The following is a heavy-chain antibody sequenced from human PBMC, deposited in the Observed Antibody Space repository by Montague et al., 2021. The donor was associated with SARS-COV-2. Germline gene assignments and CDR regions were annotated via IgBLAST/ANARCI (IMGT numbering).Heavy chain of an antibody. CDR1: GFSLNTDGVG. CDR3: ARRYDFYRAEAFDV. J-gene: IGHJ3*01. Sequence: PALVKPTQTLTLTCVFSGFSLNTDGVGVAWIRRPPGKALEWLALIYWDGDQRYSPSLKTRLTITKDTSKNRVVLTMTNLDPVDTATYHCARRYDFYRAEAFDVWGQGTMLTVSS. D-gene: IGHD3-3*01. CDR2: IYWDGDQ. V-gene: IGHV2-5*02.